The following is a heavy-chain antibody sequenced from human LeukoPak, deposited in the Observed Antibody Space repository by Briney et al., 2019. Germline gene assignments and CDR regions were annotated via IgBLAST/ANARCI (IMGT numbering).Heavy chain of an antibody. CDR2: ISGSGGST. J-gene: IGHJ4*02. V-gene: IGHV3-23*01. D-gene: IGHD3-16*01. Sequence: GGSLRLSCAASGFTFSSYAMRWVRQAPGKGPEWVSAISGSGGSTYYADSVKGRFTISRDNSKNTLYLQMNSLRAEDTAVYYCAKLDMITFGPLDYWGQGTLVTVSS. CDR3: AKLDMITFGPLDY. CDR1: GFTFSSYA.